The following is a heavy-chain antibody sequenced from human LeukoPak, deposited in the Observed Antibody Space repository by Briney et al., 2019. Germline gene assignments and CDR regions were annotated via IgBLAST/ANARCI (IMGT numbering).Heavy chain of an antibody. J-gene: IGHJ4*02. CDR3: ARDLDSYGWFDY. CDR2: IKQDGSEK. CDR1: GFTFSTYW. Sequence: QPGGSLRLSCAASGFTFSTYWMNWVRQAPGKGLEWVANIKQDGSEKNYVNYVKCRFTISRDNAKNSLYLQMNSLRVEDTAVYYCARDLDSYGWFDYWGQGTLVTVSS. D-gene: IGHD5-18*01. V-gene: IGHV3-7*01.